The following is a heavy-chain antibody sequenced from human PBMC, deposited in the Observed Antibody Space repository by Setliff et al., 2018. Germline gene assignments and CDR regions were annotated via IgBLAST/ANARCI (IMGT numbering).Heavy chain of an antibody. V-gene: IGHV4-39*02. D-gene: IGHD6-13*01. Sequence: ETLSLTCSVSGGSISGSHYSWVWMRQPPGKRLEWIGSTYYNGTAYYNPSLQSRVAISVDTSENYFSLDVNSVTAADTAVYYCVRESRSTWYRRDFWGQGTLVTVSS. CDR2: TYYNGTA. CDR3: VRESRSTWYRRDF. CDR1: GGSISGSHYS. J-gene: IGHJ4*02.